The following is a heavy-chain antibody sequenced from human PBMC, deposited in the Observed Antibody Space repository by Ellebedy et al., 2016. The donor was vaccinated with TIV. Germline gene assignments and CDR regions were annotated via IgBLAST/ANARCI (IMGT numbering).Heavy chain of an antibody. Sequence: GEFLKISCAASGFTFTNYWMGWFRQPPGKGLEWVANIKEDGSETQYVDSVKGRFTISRDNAKNTLYLQMNSLRAEDTAVYYCARAGSSGWEAYFDLWGRGTLVTVSS. CDR1: GFTFTNYW. D-gene: IGHD6-19*01. CDR2: IKEDGSET. CDR3: ARAGSSGWEAYFDL. V-gene: IGHV3-7*01. J-gene: IGHJ2*01.